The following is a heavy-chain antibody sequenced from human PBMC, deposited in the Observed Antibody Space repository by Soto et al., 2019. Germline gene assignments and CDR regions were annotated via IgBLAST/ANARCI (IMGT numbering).Heavy chain of an antibody. CDR1: GGSVSSGSYC. D-gene: IGHD3-10*02. Sequence: PSETLSLTCTVCGGSVSSGSYCWSCIRQPPGKGLELIGYIYYSGSTNCNPSLRSRVTMSLDTSRRQFSLRLTSVTAADTAVYSCARESVRLTWFAPWGQGTLVTVPS. V-gene: IGHV4-61*01. J-gene: IGHJ5*02. CDR3: ARESVRLTWFAP. CDR2: IYYSGST.